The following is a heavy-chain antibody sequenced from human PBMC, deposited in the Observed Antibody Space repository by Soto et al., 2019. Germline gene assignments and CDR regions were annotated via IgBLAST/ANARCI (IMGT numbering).Heavy chain of an antibody. V-gene: IGHV4-59*01. J-gene: IGHJ4*02. CDR1: GGSISSYY. D-gene: IGHD6-6*01. CDR3: ARDSFPPYSSSSKGFDY. CDR2: LDYSATT. Sequence: QVQLQESGPGLVKPSETLSLICTVSGGSISSYYWIWIRQSPGKGLEWIASLDYSATTNYNPSLKSRITASVDPSKKQFSLKMRSVTAADTAVYYCARDSFPPYSSSSKGFDYWGQGSLVTVST.